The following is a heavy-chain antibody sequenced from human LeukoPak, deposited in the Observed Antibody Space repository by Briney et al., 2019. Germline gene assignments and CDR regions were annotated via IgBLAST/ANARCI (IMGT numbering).Heavy chain of an antibody. Sequence: GGSLRLSCAASGFTFRSYSMTWVRQAPGKGLEWVSSISSSGSYIYYADSVKGRFTISRDNAKNSLYLQMNSLRAEDTAVYYCARDPYCSSTSCYGWFDPWGQGTLVTVSS. CDR3: ARDPYCSSTSCYGWFDP. V-gene: IGHV3-21*01. CDR1: GFTFRSYS. J-gene: IGHJ5*02. D-gene: IGHD2-2*01. CDR2: ISSSGSYI.